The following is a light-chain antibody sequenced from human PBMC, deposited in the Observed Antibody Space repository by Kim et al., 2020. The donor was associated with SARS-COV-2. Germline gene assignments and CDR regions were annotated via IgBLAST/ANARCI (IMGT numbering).Light chain of an antibody. J-gene: IGLJ2*01. CDR3: CSYTTSDTLV. CDR1: SSDVGTYNY. Sequence: QSALTQPASVSGSPGQSITISCTGTSSDVGTYNYVSWYQQHPGKAPKLMIYDVANRPSGVSDRFSGSKSGNTASLTISGLLGEDEAYYYCCSYTTSDTLVFGGGTQLTVL. V-gene: IGLV2-14*03. CDR2: DVA.